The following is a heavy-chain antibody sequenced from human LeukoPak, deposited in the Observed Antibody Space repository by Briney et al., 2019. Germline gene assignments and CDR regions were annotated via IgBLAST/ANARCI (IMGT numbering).Heavy chain of an antibody. CDR3: ARERGGIGFKGDY. Sequence: ASVKVSCKASGYTFTTYGIGWVRQAPGQRLEWMGWISPYNGDTKYAQKLQGRVTMTTDTSTSTVYMELRSLRSDDTAVYYCARERGGIGFKGDYWGQGTLVTVSS. CDR2: ISPYNGDT. D-gene: IGHD3-16*01. J-gene: IGHJ4*02. V-gene: IGHV1-18*01. CDR1: GYTFTTYG.